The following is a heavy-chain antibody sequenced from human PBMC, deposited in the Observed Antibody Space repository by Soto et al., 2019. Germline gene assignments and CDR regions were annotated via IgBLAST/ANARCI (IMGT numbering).Heavy chain of an antibody. J-gene: IGHJ5*02. CDR3: ATTPKKGKYGRGGSCSPTRLDP. CDR1: GGSISGSNW. D-gene: IGHD2-15*01. Sequence: PSETLSLTCAVSGGSISGSNWWSWVRQPPGKGLEWIGEIYHSGSTNYNPSLKSRVTISVDKSKNQFSLKLSSVTAADTAVYYCATTPKKGKYGRGGSCSPTRLDPWGEGTLVTFS. V-gene: IGHV4-4*02. CDR2: IYHSGST.